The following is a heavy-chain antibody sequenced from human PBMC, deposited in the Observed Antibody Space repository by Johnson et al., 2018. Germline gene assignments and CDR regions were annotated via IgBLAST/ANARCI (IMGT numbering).Heavy chain of an antibody. CDR1: GFSFSSYD. CDR3: ARTSRTPLRSGYYYYAFDI. J-gene: IGHJ3*02. Sequence: VQLVESGGGLVQPGGSXRLSCAASGFSFSSYDMHWVRQVTGKGLEWVSSISRAGDPYYPDSVQGRFTISRESARNSLYLPMNSLRAGDTAVYYCARTSRTPLRSGYYYYAFDIWGQGTMVIVSS. CDR2: ISRAGDP. D-gene: IGHD3-22*01. V-gene: IGHV3-13*05.